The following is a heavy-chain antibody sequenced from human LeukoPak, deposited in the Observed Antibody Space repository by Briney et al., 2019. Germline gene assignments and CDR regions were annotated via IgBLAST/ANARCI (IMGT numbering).Heavy chain of an antibody. CDR1: GFIFSNYA. V-gene: IGHV3-23*01. D-gene: IGHD2-15*01. J-gene: IGHJ4*02. CDR2: ISGSDDST. CDR3: AKSRSGGGSCYNY. Sequence: AGGSLRLSCAASGFIFSNYAMTWVGLAPGKGLEWVSTISGSDDSTFYADSVRGRFTISRDNSKNTLYLQMNSLRAEDTAVYYCAKSRSGGGSCYNYWGQGTLVTVSS.